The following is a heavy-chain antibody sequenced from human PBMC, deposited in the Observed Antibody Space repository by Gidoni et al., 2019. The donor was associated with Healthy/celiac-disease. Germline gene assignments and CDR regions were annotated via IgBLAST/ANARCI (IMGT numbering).Heavy chain of an antibody. CDR3: AKKYYDFCSGYYIDY. J-gene: IGHJ4*02. D-gene: IGHD3-3*01. CDR1: GFTFSSYA. Sequence: EVQLLESGGGLVQHGGSLRLSCADSGFTFSSYAMSWVRQAPGKGLEWVPAISGSGGSTYYADSVKGRFTISRDNSKNTLYLQMNSLRAEDTAVYYCAKKYYDFCSGYYIDYWGQGTLVTVSS. CDR2: ISGSGGST. V-gene: IGHV3-23*01.